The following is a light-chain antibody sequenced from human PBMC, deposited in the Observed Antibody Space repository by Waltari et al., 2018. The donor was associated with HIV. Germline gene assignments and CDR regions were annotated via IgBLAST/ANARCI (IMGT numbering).Light chain of an antibody. J-gene: IGLJ2*01. CDR1: SSNIGAGYD. V-gene: IGLV1-40*01. CDR2: GYI. CDR3: QSFDSSLNGVV. Sequence: QSVLTQPPSVSGAPGQGVTISCTGSSSNIGAGYDVQRYQQPPGTAPKFLIFGYINRPSGVPDRFSGSKSATSASLAITGLQAEDEADYYCQSFDSSLNGVVFGGGTKLTVL.